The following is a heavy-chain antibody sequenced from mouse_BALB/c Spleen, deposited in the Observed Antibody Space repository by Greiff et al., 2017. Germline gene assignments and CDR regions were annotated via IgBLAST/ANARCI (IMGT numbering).Heavy chain of an antibody. CDR3: TRGYGSSHLFAY. J-gene: IGHJ3*01. CDR2: IYPGNSDT. CDR1: GYSFTSYW. Sequence: VQLKQSGTVLARPGASVKMSCKASGYSFTSYWMHWVKQRPGQGLEWIGAIYPGNSDTSYNQKFKGKAKLTAVTSASTAYMELSSLTNEDSAVYYCTRGYGSSHLFAYWGQGTLVTVSA. V-gene: IGHV1-5*01. D-gene: IGHD1-1*01.